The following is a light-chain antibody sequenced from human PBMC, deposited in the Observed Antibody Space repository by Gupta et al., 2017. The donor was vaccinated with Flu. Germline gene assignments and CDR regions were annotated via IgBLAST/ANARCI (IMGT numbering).Light chain of an antibody. CDR3: SSYATGTFII. J-gene: IGLJ2*01. Sequence: RPSGISNRFSGSKSGNTAFLSISGLQAEDEADYYCSSYATGTFIIFGGGTKLTVL. V-gene: IGLV2-14*01.